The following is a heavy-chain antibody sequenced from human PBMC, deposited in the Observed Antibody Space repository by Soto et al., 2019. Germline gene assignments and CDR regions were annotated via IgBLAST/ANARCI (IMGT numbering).Heavy chain of an antibody. CDR2: ISPYNRNT. CDR1: GYAFSTIG. Sequence: QVQLVQSGAEVKKPGASVKVSCKASGYAFSTIGISWVRQAPGQGLEWMGWISPYNRNTYYAQKFQGRVTMTTDTSTITAYMQLRSLRSDDTAVYFCARDLDGSGHYYTEYWGQGTLVAVSS. V-gene: IGHV1-18*01. CDR3: ARDLDGSGHYYTEY. D-gene: IGHD3-10*01. J-gene: IGHJ4*02.